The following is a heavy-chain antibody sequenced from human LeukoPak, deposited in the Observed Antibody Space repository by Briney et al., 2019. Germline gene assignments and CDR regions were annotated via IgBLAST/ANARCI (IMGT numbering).Heavy chain of an antibody. CDR2: MNPNSGNT. Sequence: ASVKVSCKASGYTFTSYGISWVRQATGQGLEWMGWMNPNSGNTGYAQKFQGRVTMTRNTSISTAYMELSSLRSEDTAVYYCARGHRRGTVVTPNGYWGQGTLVTVSS. V-gene: IGHV1-8*02. CDR1: GYTFTSYG. CDR3: ARGHRRGTVVTPNGY. D-gene: IGHD4-23*01. J-gene: IGHJ4*02.